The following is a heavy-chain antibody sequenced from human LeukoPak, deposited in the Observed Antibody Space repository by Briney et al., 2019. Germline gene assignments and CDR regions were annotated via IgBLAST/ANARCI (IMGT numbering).Heavy chain of an antibody. Sequence: SETLSLTCTVSGGSISSYYWSWIRQPPGKGLEWIGYFHYSGSTNYNLSLKSRVTISVDTSKNQFSLKLSSVTAADTAVYYCARTAARYYMDVWGKGTTVTVSS. CDR2: FHYSGST. J-gene: IGHJ6*03. CDR1: GGSISSYY. V-gene: IGHV4-59*01. D-gene: IGHD6-6*01. CDR3: ARTAARYYMDV.